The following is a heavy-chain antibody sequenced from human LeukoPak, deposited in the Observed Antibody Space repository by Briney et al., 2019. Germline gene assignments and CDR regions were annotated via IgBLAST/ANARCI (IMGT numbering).Heavy chain of an antibody. Sequence: GGSLRLSCAASGFTLPGHTMTWLRQAPGKGLEWVSIIGGRNDRTYYADFVKGRLTISRDNSKNILYLQMNNLRAEDTAVYYCAKDPNPLYDLWSGYKWGQGTLVTVSS. CDR2: IGGRNDRT. D-gene: IGHD3-3*01. J-gene: IGHJ4*02. CDR3: AKDPNPLYDLWSGYK. CDR1: GFTLPGHT. V-gene: IGHV3-23*01.